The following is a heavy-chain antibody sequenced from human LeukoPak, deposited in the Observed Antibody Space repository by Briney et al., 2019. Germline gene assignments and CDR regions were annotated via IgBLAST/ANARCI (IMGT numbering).Heavy chain of an antibody. V-gene: IGHV3-23*01. CDR2: ISGSGGST. Sequence: SCKASGYTFSSYAMSWVRQAPGKGLEWVSAISGSGGSTYYADSVKGRFTISRDNSKNTLYLQMNSLRAEDTAVYYCARPGSSSWLIQHWGQGTLVTVSS. D-gene: IGHD6-13*01. CDR3: ARPGSSSWLIQH. CDR1: GYTFSSYA. J-gene: IGHJ1*01.